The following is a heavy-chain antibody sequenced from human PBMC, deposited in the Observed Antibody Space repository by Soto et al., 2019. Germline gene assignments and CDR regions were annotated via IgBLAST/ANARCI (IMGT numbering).Heavy chain of an antibody. D-gene: IGHD3-22*01. J-gene: IGHJ6*02. CDR3: AKCSGYSPPYYYGMDV. CDR1: GFTFSSYA. CDR2: ISGSGGST. V-gene: IGHV3-23*01. Sequence: QPGGSLRLSCAASGFTFSSYAMSWVRQAPGKGLEWVSAISGSGGSTYYADSVKGRFTISRDNSKNTLYPQMNSLRAEDTAVYYCAKCSGYSPPYYYGMDVWGQGTAVTVSS.